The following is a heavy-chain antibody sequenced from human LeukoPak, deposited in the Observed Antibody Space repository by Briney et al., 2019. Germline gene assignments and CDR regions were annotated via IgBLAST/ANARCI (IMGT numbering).Heavy chain of an antibody. J-gene: IGHJ5*02. D-gene: IGHD2-15*01. V-gene: IGHV4-4*07. CDR1: GGSISSYY. CDR2: IYTSGST. Sequence: SETLSLTCTVSGGSISSYYWGWIRQPAGKGLEWLGRIYTSGSTNYNPSLKSRVTMSVDTSKNQFSLKLSSVTAADTAVYYCARVLTVVAATDGWFDPWGQGTLVTVSS. CDR3: ARVLTVVAATDGWFDP.